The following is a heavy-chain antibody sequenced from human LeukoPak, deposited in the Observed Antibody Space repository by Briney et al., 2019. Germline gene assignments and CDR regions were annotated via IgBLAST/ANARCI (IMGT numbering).Heavy chain of an antibody. CDR1: GGSISSSSYY. CDR3: ARVSLLTIFGVVIEYFDY. J-gene: IGHJ4*02. D-gene: IGHD3-3*01. CDR2: IYTSGST. Sequence: SETLSLTCTVSGGSISSSSYYWGWIRQPPGKGLEWIGRIYTSGSTYYNPSLKSRVTISVDTSKNQFSLKLSSVTAADTAVYYCARVSLLTIFGVVIEYFDYWGQGTLVTVSS. V-gene: IGHV4-39*07.